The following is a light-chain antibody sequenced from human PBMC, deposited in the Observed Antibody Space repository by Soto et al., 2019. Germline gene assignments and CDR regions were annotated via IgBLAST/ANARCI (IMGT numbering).Light chain of an antibody. CDR2: DAS. J-gene: IGKJ5*01. Sequence: PSTLSASVGDRVTITCRASQSISSWLAWYQQKPGKAPKLLIYDASSLESGVPSRFSGSGSGTEFTLTISSLQPDDFATYYCQQYNTYSTFGQGTRLEIK. CDR3: QQYNTYST. CDR1: QSISSW. V-gene: IGKV1-5*01.